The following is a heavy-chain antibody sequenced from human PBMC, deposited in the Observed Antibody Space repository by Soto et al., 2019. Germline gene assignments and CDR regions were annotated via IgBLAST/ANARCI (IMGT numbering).Heavy chain of an antibody. J-gene: IGHJ3*02. CDR2: ISAYNGNT. CDR3: ARGGYYGSRVRPATFDI. V-gene: IGHV1-18*01. D-gene: IGHD3-10*01. CDR1: GYTFTSYG. Sequence: ASVKVSCKASGYTFTSYGISWVRQAPGQGLEWMGWISAYNGNTNYAQKLQGRVTMTTDTSTSTAYMELRSLRSDDTAVYYCARGGYYGSRVRPATFDIWGQGTMVTVSS.